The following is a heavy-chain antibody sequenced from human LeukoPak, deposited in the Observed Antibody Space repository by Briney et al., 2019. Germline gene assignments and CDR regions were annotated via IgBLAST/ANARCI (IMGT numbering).Heavy chain of an antibody. Sequence: GGSLRLSCAASGFSFSSYSMNWVRQAPGKGLEWVSSISSSSSYIYYADSVKGRFTISRDNAKNSLYLQMNSLRAEDTAVYYRARDNREGMDVWGQGTTVTVSS. D-gene: IGHD1-14*01. V-gene: IGHV3-21*01. CDR3: ARDNREGMDV. J-gene: IGHJ6*02. CDR1: GFSFSSYS. CDR2: ISSSSSYI.